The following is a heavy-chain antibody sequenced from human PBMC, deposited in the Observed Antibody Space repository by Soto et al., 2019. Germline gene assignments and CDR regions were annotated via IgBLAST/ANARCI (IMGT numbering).Heavy chain of an antibody. D-gene: IGHD3-10*01. J-gene: IGHJ4*02. V-gene: IGHV1-18*01. CDR3: ASGWFGEFVYQFDS. Sequence: QVQLVQSGAEVKKPGASVKVSCKPSGYTFTSYGINWVRQAPGQGLEWMGWISAYNGNTNYAQKLQGRVTMTTDTSTSTAYMELRSLGSDDTAVYYCASGWFGEFVYQFDSWGQGTLVTVSS. CDR2: ISAYNGNT. CDR1: GYTFTSYG.